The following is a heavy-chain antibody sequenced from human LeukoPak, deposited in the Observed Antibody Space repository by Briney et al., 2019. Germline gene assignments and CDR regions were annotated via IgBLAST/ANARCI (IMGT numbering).Heavy chain of an antibody. CDR1: GFTFSSHV. CDR2: IWYDGVNK. Sequence: GGSLRLSCAASGFTFSSHVMHWVRQAPGKGLEWVAVIWYDGVNKYYADSVKGRFTISRDSSENTLYLQMNSLRAEDTAVYYCARVAPIYSTSLYYLDSWGHGTLVTVSS. CDR3: ARVAPIYSTSLYYLDS. J-gene: IGHJ4*01. D-gene: IGHD2-2*01. V-gene: IGHV3-33*01.